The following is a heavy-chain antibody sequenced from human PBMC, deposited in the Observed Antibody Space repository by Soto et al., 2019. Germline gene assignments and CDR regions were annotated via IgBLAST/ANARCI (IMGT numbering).Heavy chain of an antibody. CDR1: GGTFSSYA. V-gene: IGHV1-69*06. CDR3: AREEPRWDYYASSGYWFLDS. Sequence: SVKGSCKASGGTFSSYAISWVRQAPGQGCEWMGGIIPIFGTANYAQKFQGRVTITADKSTSTAYMELSSLRSEDPDVYNCAREEPRWDYYASSGYWFLDSWGQGPLVTVSS. D-gene: IGHD3-22*01. CDR2: IIPIFGTA. J-gene: IGHJ4*02.